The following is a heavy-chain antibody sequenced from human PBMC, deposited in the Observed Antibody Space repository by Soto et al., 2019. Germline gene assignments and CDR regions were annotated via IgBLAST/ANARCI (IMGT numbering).Heavy chain of an antibody. CDR2: IIPIFGTA. Sequence: QVQLVQSGAEVKKPGSSVKVSCKASGGTFSSYAISWVRQAPGQGLEWMGGIIPIFGTANYAQKFQGRVTITADESSSTAYMELSSLRSEDTAVYYCARDFLSGYSYGYWSLPYWGQGTLVTVSS. J-gene: IGHJ4*02. CDR3: ARDFLSGYSYGYWSLPY. D-gene: IGHD5-18*01. V-gene: IGHV1-69*01. CDR1: GGTFSSYA.